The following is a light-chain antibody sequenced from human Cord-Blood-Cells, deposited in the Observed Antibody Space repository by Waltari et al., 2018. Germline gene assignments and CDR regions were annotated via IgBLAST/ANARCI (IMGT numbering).Light chain of an antibody. J-gene: IGKJ4*01. CDR1: QSISSW. CDR2: KAS. V-gene: IGKV1-5*03. CDR3: QQYNSYSPLT. Sequence: DIQMTQSPPTLSASVRDRVTITCRASQSISSWLAWYQQKPGKAPKLLIYKASSLESGVPSRFSGSGSGTEFTLTISSLQPDDFATYYCQQYNSYSPLTFGGGTKVEIK.